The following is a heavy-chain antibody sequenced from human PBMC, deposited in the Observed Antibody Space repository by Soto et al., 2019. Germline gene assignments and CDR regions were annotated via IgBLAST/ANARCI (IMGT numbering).Heavy chain of an antibody. CDR3: ARGKGVVVAAIVTDYYFDY. Sequence: QVQLVQSGAEVKKPGASVKVSCKASGYTFTSYDINWVRQATGQGLEWMGWMNPNSGNTGYAQKFQGRVTMTRNTAISTAYMELSSLRSEDTAVYYCARGKGVVVAAIVTDYYFDYWGQGTLVTVSS. CDR2: MNPNSGNT. CDR1: GYTFTSYD. J-gene: IGHJ4*02. V-gene: IGHV1-8*01. D-gene: IGHD2-15*01.